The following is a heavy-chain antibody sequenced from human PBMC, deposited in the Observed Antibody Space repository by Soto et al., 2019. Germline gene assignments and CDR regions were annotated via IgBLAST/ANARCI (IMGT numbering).Heavy chain of an antibody. D-gene: IGHD6-19*01. V-gene: IGHV4-59*01. CDR2: IYSSGST. J-gene: IGHJ4*02. Sequence: SETLSLTCTVSGGSISSYYWSWIRQPPWKGLEWIGDIYSSGSTNYNPSLKRRVTISGDTAKNQVSLKPSSVTGADPAGDCWGRGYSGWHDHPFDYWGQGTLVTVSS. CDR1: GGSISSYY. CDR3: GRGYSGWHDHPFDY.